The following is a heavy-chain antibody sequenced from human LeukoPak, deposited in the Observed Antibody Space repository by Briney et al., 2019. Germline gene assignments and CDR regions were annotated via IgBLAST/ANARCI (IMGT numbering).Heavy chain of an antibody. Sequence: GASVKVSCKVSGYTLTELSMHWVRQAPGKGLEWMGGFDPEDGETIYAQKFQGRVTMTEDTSTDTAYMELSSLRSEDTAVYYCVTARGLIFTSGYYFWGQGTLVTVSS. CDR2: FDPEDGET. V-gene: IGHV1-24*01. CDR3: VTARGLIFTSGYYF. J-gene: IGHJ4*02. D-gene: IGHD3-22*01. CDR1: GYTLTELS.